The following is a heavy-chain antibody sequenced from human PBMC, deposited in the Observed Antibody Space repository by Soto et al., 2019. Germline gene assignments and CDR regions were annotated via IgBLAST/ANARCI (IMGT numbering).Heavy chain of an antibody. CDR1: GYSFTIYW. J-gene: IGHJ6*02. D-gene: IGHD2-15*01. CDR3: ARHYDCSGGSCANYYYGMDV. CDR2: IYPGDSDT. V-gene: IGHV5-51*01. Sequence: GESLKISCKGSGYSFTIYWIGWVRQMPGKGLEWMGIIYPGDSDTRYSPSFQGQVTISADKSISTAYLQWSSLKASDTAMYYCARHYDCSGGSCANYYYGMDVWGQGTTVTVSS.